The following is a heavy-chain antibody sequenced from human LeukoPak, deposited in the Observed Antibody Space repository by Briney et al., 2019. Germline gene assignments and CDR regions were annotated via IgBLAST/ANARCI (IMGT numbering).Heavy chain of an antibody. CDR3: ARARELWFGEFPMGY. D-gene: IGHD3-10*01. CDR1: GFTFRNHG. V-gene: IGHV3-23*01. CDR2: ISPSGGGT. J-gene: IGHJ4*02. Sequence: GGSLRLSCAASGFTFRNHGMNWVRQAPGKGLEWVSGISPSGGGTYYADSVKGRFTISRDNAKNSLYLQMNSLRAEDTAVYYCARARELWFGEFPMGYWGQGTLVTASS.